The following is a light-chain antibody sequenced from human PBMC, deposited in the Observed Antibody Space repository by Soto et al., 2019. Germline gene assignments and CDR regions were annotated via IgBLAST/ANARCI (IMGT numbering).Light chain of an antibody. CDR2: AAS. CDR3: QQRHNWPIT. J-gene: IGKJ5*01. V-gene: IGKV3D-20*02. Sequence: EIVLTQSPDTLSLSPGERATLSCRASQSVRSSSFAWYQQKPGQAPRLLIYAASTRAPGIPDRFSGSGSGTDFTLTISGLEPADLGVYYCQQRHNWPITFGQGTRLEI. CDR1: QSVRSSS.